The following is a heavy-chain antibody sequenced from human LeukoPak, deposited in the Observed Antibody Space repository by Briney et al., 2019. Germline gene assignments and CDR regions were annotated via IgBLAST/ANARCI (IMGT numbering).Heavy chain of an antibody. CDR3: ARPASMVQGVMPVGYFDY. CDR1: GYSFTSYW. CDR2: IYPGDADT. V-gene: IGHV5-51*01. Sequence: GESLKISCKGSGYSFTSYWIGWVRQMPGKGLEWMGIIYPGDADTRYSPSFQGQVTISADKSISTAYLQWSSLKASDTAMYYCARPASMVQGVMPVGYFDYWGQGTLVTVSS. D-gene: IGHD3-10*01. J-gene: IGHJ4*02.